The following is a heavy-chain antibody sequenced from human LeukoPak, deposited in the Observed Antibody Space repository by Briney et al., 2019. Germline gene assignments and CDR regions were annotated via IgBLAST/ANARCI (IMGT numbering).Heavy chain of an antibody. Sequence: WASVKVSCKASGYTFTGYHIHWVRQAPGQGLEWMGRINPYSGDTNCAQKFQGRVTMTRDTSITTAYMDLSSLTPDDTAVYFCARDQGSLTRSWYTGYWGQGTQVTVPS. J-gene: IGHJ4*02. CDR2: INPYSGDT. CDR1: GYTFTGYH. V-gene: IGHV1-2*06. CDR3: ARDQGSLTRSWYTGY. D-gene: IGHD6-13*01.